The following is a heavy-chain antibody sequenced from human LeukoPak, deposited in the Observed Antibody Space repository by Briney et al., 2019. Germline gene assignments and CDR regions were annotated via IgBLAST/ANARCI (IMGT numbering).Heavy chain of an antibody. D-gene: IGHD3-3*01. J-gene: IGHJ4*02. CDR1: GFTFSSYW. CDR2: ISGSGGST. Sequence: GGSLRLSCEASGFTFSSYWMSWVRQAPGKGLEWVSAISGSGGSTYYADSVKGRFTISRDNSKNTLYLQMDSLRAEDTAVYYCARDRAWNYFDYWGQGTLVTVSS. CDR3: ARDRAWNYFDY. V-gene: IGHV3-23*01.